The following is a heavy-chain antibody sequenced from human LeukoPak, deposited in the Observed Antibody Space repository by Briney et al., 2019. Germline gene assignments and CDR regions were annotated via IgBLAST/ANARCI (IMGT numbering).Heavy chain of an antibody. CDR1: GGSISSGDYY. Sequence: SETLSLTYTVSGGSISSGDYYWSWIRQPPGKGLEWIGYIYYSGSTYYNPSLKSRVTISVDTSKNQFSLKLSSVTAADTAVYYCARVVATKITDIDYWGQGTLVTVSS. J-gene: IGHJ4*02. V-gene: IGHV4-30-4*01. CDR3: ARVVATKITDIDY. CDR2: IYYSGST. D-gene: IGHD5-24*01.